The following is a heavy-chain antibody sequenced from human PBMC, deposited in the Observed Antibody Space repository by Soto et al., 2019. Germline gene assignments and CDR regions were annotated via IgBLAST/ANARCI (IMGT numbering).Heavy chain of an antibody. J-gene: IGHJ4*02. Sequence: GGSLRLSCAACGLTFSSYAMSWVRQAPGKGLEWVSAISGSGGSTYYADSVKGRFTISRDNSMNTLYLQMNSLRAEDTAVYYCAKVSLPVYSSSWYAQFDYWGQGTLVTVSS. CDR2: ISGSGGST. D-gene: IGHD6-13*01. V-gene: IGHV3-23*01. CDR3: AKVSLPVYSSSWYAQFDY. CDR1: GLTFSSYA.